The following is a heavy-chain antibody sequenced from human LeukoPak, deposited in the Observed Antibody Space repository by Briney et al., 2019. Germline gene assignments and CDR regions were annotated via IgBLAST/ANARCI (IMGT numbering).Heavy chain of an antibody. CDR2: VSYDGSNK. J-gene: IGHJ4*02. D-gene: IGHD4-17*01. CDR3: ARAGRADGDYHYFDY. Sequence: PGGSLRLSCAPSGVIFNNFAFHWVRQASGKGLEWIAAVSYDGSNKYYADSVRGRLTISRDNSRNTLYLQMNSLRAEDTAVYYCARAGRADGDYHYFDYWGQGTLVTVSS. CDR1: GVIFNNFA. V-gene: IGHV3-30-3*01.